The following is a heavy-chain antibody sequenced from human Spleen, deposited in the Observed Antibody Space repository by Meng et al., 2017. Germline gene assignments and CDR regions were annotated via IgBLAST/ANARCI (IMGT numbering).Heavy chain of an antibody. V-gene: IGHV4-34*01. CDR1: GGSFSGYS. J-gene: IGHJ5*02. CDR2: IGHSGFT. Sequence: QVQLQQWGAGLLKPSETLSLTCAVYGGSFSGYSWSWIRQPPGKGLEWIGSIGHSGFTYYTPSLKSRVTVSIDTSRNQFSLWLTSVTAADTAVYYCVRSSAWVRTGFDPWGQGTLVTVSS. CDR3: VRSSAWVRTGFDP. D-gene: IGHD6-19*01.